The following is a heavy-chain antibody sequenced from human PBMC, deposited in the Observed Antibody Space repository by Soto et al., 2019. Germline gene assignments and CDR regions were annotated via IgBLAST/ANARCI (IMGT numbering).Heavy chain of an antibody. CDR2: INPETGAT. D-gene: IGHD2-2*01. V-gene: IGHV1-2*02. CDR1: GYTFTGYY. Sequence: QVQLVQSGADVKTPGASVRVSCKASGYTFTGYYVHWVREAPGQGLEWMGWINPETGATSYAQKFQGRVTLSRDTCINTAYLELSSLRFDDAAVYFCARERYQVISDGMDVWGQGTTVTVSS. J-gene: IGHJ6*02. CDR3: ARERYQVISDGMDV.